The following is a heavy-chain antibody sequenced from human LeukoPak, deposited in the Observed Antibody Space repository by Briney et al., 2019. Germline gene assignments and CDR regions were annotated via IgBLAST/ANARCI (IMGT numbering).Heavy chain of an antibody. CDR3: AKMRTPTAHSGDAFDI. Sequence: GGSLSLSCAPSGFTFSSYGIHWVRQAPGKGLEWVAVISYDGSNKYYVDSVKGRFTISRDNSKNTLNLQMNSLRAEDTAVYYCAKMRTPTAHSGDAFDIWGQGTMVTVSS. D-gene: IGHD4-17*01. CDR1: GFTFSSYG. V-gene: IGHV3-30*18. J-gene: IGHJ3*02. CDR2: ISYDGSNK.